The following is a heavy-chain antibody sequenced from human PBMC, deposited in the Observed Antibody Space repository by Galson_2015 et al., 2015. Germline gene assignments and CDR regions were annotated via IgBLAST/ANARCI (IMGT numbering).Heavy chain of an antibody. D-gene: IGHD3-10*01. CDR2: TYYRSKWYY. CDR3: ASGFQL. Sequence: CAISGDSVSSNTATWDWIRQSPSRGLEWLGRTYYRSKWYYDYAVSVQSRITINPNTSKNQFSLQLTSVTPEDTAVYYCASGFQLWGQGTLVTVSS. J-gene: IGHJ3*01. CDR1: GDSVSSNTAT. V-gene: IGHV6-1*01.